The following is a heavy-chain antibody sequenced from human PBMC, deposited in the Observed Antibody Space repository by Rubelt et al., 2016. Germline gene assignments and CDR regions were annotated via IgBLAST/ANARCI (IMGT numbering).Heavy chain of an antibody. D-gene: IGHD7-27*01. CDR3: ARAGWGYYSDY. J-gene: IGHJ4*02. CDR2: INAGNGNT. CDR1: GYTFTNYA. V-gene: IGHV1-3*01. Sequence: QVQLVQSGADVKKPGASVKVSCRASGYTFTNYAIHWVRQAPGQRPEWMGWINAGNGNTKYSQKFQGRVPITRDTSAGTAYMERSSLRSDDTAVYCCARAGWGYYSDYWGQGTLVTVSS.